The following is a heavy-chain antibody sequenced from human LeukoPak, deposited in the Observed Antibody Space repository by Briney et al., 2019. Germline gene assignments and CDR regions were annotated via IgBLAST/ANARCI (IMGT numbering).Heavy chain of an antibody. J-gene: IGHJ3*02. CDR1: GGAISSSH. D-gene: IGHD2-2*01. CDR2: ISYSGST. V-gene: IGHV4-59*08. CDR3: ARLCSSTSCYVSFDI. Sequence: SETLSLTCTVSGGAISSSHWSWIRQPPGKGLEWIGYISYSGSTNYNPSLRSRVTISKDTFKNQFSLKLSSVTAADTAVYYCARLCSSTSCYVSFDIWGQGTMVTVSS.